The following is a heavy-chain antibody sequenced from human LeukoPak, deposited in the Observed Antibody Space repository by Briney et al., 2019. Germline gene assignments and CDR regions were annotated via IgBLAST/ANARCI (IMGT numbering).Heavy chain of an antibody. CDR1: GFTFSSYR. J-gene: IGHJ6*03. Sequence: GGSLRLSCAASGFTFSSYRMSWVRQTPGKGLEWVSAISGSGGSTYYADSVKGRFTISRDNSKNTLYLQMNSLRAEDTAVYYCAKAHSNPYYYYYYYMDVWGKGTTVTVSS. CDR2: ISGSGGST. D-gene: IGHD4-11*01. CDR3: AKAHSNPYYYYYYYMDV. V-gene: IGHV3-23*01.